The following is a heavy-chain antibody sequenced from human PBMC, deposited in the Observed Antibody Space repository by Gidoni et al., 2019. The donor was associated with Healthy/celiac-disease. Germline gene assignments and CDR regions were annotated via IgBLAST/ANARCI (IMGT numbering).Heavy chain of an antibody. CDR1: GYTFTSYA. CDR3: ARDWKLDRPRGTTRDIVLPPPYNWFDP. V-gene: IGHV1-3*01. D-gene: IGHD2-8*01. J-gene: IGHJ5*02. CDR2: INAGNVNT. Sequence: QVQLVQPGAEVTKPGASVKVSCKASGYTFTSYAMHWVRQAPGQRLEWMGWINAGNVNTKDSQKFQGRVNITRETSASTAYMELSSLRSEDTAGYYCARDWKLDRPRGTTRDIVLPPPYNWFDPWGQGTLVTVSS.